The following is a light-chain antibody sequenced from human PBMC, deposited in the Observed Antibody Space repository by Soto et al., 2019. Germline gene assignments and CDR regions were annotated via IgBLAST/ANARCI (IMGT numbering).Light chain of an antibody. V-gene: IGLV2-11*01. CDR1: SSDIGGYNY. CDR2: TVT. CDR3: CSYAGSSSYV. Sequence: QSVLTQPRSVSGSPGQSVTISCTGTSSDIGGYNYVSWYQQHPGKAPKLMIYTVTKRPSGVPNRFSGSKSDNTAPLTISGLQADDEADYYCCSYAGSSSYVSGTGTKVTVL. J-gene: IGLJ1*01.